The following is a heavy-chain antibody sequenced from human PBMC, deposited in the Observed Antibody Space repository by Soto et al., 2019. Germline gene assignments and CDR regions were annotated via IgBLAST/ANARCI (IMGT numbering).Heavy chain of an antibody. CDR2: IKQDGSEK. D-gene: IGHD2-2*01. V-gene: IGHV3-7*01. CDR1: GFTFSSYW. CDR3: ARGRYCSSTSCYWWKYYFDY. J-gene: IGHJ4*02. Sequence: GGSLRLSCAASGFTFSSYWMSWVRQAPGKGLEWVANIKQDGSEKYYVDSVKGRFTISRDNGKNSLYLQMNSLRAEDTAVYYCARGRYCSSTSCYWWKYYFDYWGQGTLVTVSS.